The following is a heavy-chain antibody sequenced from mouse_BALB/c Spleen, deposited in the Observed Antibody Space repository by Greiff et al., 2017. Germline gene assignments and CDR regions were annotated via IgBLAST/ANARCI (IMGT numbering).Heavy chain of an antibody. J-gene: IGHJ2*01. CDR3: ARWGGYRLDY. CDR2: IYPGSGNT. V-gene: IGHV1-77*01. Sequence: VQLVESGAELARPGASVKLSCKASGYTFTDYYINWVKQRTGQGLEWIGEIYPGSGNTYYNEKFKGKATLTADKSSSTAYMQLSSLTSEDSAVYFCARWGGYRLDYWGQGTTLTVSS. CDR1: GYTFTDYY. D-gene: IGHD2-2*01.